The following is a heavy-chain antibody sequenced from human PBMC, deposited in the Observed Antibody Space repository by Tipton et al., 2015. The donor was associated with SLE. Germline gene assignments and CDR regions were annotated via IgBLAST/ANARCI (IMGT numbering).Heavy chain of an antibody. V-gene: IGHV4-34*01. CDR2: INHSGST. CDR1: GGSFSGYY. Sequence: LRLSCAVYGGSFSGYYWSWIRQPPGKGLEWIGEINHSGSTNYNPSLKSRVTISLDTSKNQFSLKLSSVTAADTAVYYCARQGGQWLDFDYWGQGTLVTVSS. D-gene: IGHD6-19*01. CDR3: ARQGGQWLDFDY. J-gene: IGHJ4*02.